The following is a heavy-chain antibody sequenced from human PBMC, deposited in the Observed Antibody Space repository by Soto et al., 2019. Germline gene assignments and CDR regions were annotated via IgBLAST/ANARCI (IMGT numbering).Heavy chain of an antibody. CDR2: ISHDGSDP. CDR3: AKDSGRDGYYDGRGKFATHLFDS. Sequence: QVHLVESGGGVVQPGGSLRLSCAASGFSFSTFGMLWVRQAPGKGLEWIALISHDGSDPYYADSVKGRVSISRDNSKNNLTLQMNSLRVEDTAVYFCAKDSGRDGYYDGRGKFATHLFDSWGQGTVVAVSS. CDR1: GFSFSTFG. J-gene: IGHJ4*02. V-gene: IGHV3-30*18. D-gene: IGHD3-16*01.